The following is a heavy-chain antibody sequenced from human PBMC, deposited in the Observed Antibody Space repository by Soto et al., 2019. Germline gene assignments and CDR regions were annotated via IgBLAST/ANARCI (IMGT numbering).Heavy chain of an antibody. CDR1: GFTFSTYP. CDR3: AKGKTGGHSSGWFHYSYGMDV. CDR2: VSGSGSGT. D-gene: IGHD6-19*01. V-gene: IGHV3-23*01. Sequence: QLLQSGGGLVQSGGSLRLSCEASGFTFSTYPMTWVRKAPGKGLEWVSGVSGSGSGTYYADSVKGRFTISRDNSKNTLYLQMNSLRAEDTALYYCAKGKTGGHSSGWFHYSYGMDVWGQGTPVTVSS. J-gene: IGHJ6*02.